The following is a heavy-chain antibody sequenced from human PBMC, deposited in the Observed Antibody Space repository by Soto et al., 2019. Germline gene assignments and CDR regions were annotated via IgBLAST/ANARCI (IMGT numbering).Heavy chain of an antibody. J-gene: IGHJ4*02. Sequence: QVQLQVSAPGLVKPSETLSLTCTVSGDSISASSWSWVRQPPGKGLEWIGNIHYNGNTKYNPSLKSRVTXSFXXSXDQFSLKLISVTAADTAKYFCAREGNLGRWLQPLDFWGQGTLVTVSS. CDR1: GDSISASS. V-gene: IGHV4-59*01. D-gene: IGHD5-12*01. CDR3: AREGNLGRWLQPLDF. CDR2: IHYNGNT.